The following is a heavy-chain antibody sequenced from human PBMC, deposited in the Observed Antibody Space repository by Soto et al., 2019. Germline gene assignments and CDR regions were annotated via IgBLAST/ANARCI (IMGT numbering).Heavy chain of an antibody. J-gene: IGHJ5*02. V-gene: IGHV3-74*01. CDR2: INNDGSDT. CDR1: GFTFSSYW. CDR3: VRDKPHNWFDP. Sequence: LRLSCAASGFTFSSYWMHWVRQAPGKGLVWVSRINNDGSDTTYADSVKGRFTISRDNAKNTVYLQMNSLRAEDTAVYYCVRDKPHNWFDPWGQGTPVTVSS.